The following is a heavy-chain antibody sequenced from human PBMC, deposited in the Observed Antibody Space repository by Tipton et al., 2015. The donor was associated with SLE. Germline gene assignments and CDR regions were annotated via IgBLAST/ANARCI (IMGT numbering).Heavy chain of an antibody. CDR3: AGCGGGSCYAY. CDR2: INHHGST. V-gene: IGHV4-34*01. Sequence: LRLSCAVYGGSFSGYYWSWIRQPPGKGLEWIGEINHHGSTNYNPSLKSRVTISVDRSKKQFSLKLRSVTAADTAVYYCAGCGGGSCYAYWGRGTPVTVSS. D-gene: IGHD2-15*01. J-gene: IGHJ4*02. CDR1: GGSFSGYY.